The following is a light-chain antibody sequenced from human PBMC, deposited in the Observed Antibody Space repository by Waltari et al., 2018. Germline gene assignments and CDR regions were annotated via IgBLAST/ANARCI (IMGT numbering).Light chain of an antibody. CDR2: EDK. Sequence: QSVLTQPPSVSAAPGQKVTISCSGSSPNIGNNYVSWYQQFPGTAPKLLIYEDKKRPSGIPDRFSASKSGTSATLGIHGVQTGDEADYYCGTWDSSLSVGVFGGGTKVTVV. CDR3: GTWDSSLSVGV. V-gene: IGLV1-51*01. J-gene: IGLJ2*01. CDR1: SPNIGNNY.